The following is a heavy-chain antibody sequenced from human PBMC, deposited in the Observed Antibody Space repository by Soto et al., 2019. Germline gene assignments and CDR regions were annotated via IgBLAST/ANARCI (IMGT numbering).Heavy chain of an antibody. J-gene: IGHJ4*02. CDR2: VSPYSGNT. CDR3: AAGTVLGAWQY. Sequence: QLQLVQSGIEVKKPGSSVKVSCKTSGDTLTSYAISWVRQAHGHGLEWLGWVSPYSGNTNYSPKVQGRVTLTADTTTSTAYKELRSRTSGDTAVYFSAAGTVLGAWQYWGQGTLVTVSS. V-gene: IGHV1-18*01. D-gene: IGHD3-10*01. CDR1: GDTLTSYA.